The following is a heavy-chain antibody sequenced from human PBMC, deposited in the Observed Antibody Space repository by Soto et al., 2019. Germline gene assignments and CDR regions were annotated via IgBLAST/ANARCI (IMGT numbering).Heavy chain of an antibody. V-gene: IGHV3-21*01. Sequence: EVQLVESGGGLVKPGGSLRLSCAASGFTFSSYSMNWVRQAPGKGLEWVSSISSSSSYIYYADSVKGRFTISRDNAKNSLYLQMNRLRAEDTAVYYCARGYYDSSGYYYQLPLRFGGMDVWGQGTTVTVSS. CDR3: ARGYYDSSGYYYQLPLRFGGMDV. CDR1: GFTFSSYS. D-gene: IGHD3-22*01. J-gene: IGHJ6*02. CDR2: ISSSSSYI.